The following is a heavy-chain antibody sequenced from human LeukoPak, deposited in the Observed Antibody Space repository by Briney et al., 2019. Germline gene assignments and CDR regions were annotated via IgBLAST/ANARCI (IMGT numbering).Heavy chain of an antibody. D-gene: IGHD3-10*01. J-gene: IGHJ4*02. V-gene: IGHV4-39*01. CDR2: IYYSGST. Sequence: PSETLSLTCTVSGGSISSNDYYWDWIRQPPGMGLEYIGSIYYSGSTYYNPSLKSRVTISVDTSKNQFSLKLSSVTAADTAVYYCARVPLMGPFDYWGQGTLVTVSS. CDR1: GGSISSNDYY. CDR3: ARVPLMGPFDY.